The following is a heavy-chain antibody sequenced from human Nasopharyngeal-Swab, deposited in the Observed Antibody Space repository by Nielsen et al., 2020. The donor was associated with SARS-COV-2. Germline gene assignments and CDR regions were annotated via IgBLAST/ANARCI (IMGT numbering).Heavy chain of an antibody. Sequence: RQAPGKGPEWIGYIYYSGSTYYNPSLKSRVTISVDTSKNRFSLKLSSVTAADTAVYYCASSAVVANINGWFDPWGQGTLVTVSS. J-gene: IGHJ5*02. V-gene: IGHV4-31*02. CDR3: ASSAVVANINGWFDP. D-gene: IGHD5-12*01. CDR2: IYYSGST.